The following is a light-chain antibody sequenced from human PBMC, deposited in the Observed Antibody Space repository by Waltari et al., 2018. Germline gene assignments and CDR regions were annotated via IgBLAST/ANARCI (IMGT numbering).Light chain of an antibody. CDR1: SSNIGSNP. Sequence: QSVVTQPPSASGTPGQRVTISCSGSSSNIGSNPVNWYQQLPGAVPKFRLYSNSRRPSGVLDRFSGSKSGTSASLAISGLQSEDVADYYCAAWDDSLNGCVFGGGTKLTVL. CDR3: AAWDDSLNGCV. CDR2: SNS. V-gene: IGLV1-44*01. J-gene: IGLJ3*02.